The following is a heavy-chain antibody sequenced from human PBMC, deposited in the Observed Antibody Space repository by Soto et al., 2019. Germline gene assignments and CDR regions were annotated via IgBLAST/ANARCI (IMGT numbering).Heavy chain of an antibody. CDR3: DANGYRSSRDAFDI. D-gene: IGHD6-13*01. CDR1: GGSISSGDYY. Sequence: SETLSLTCTVSGGSISSGDYYWSWIRQPPGKGLEWIGYIYYSGSTYYNPSLKSRVTISVDTSKNQFSLKLSSVTAADTAVYYCDANGYRSSRDAFDIWGQGTMVTVSS. J-gene: IGHJ3*02. CDR2: IYYSGST. V-gene: IGHV4-30-4*02.